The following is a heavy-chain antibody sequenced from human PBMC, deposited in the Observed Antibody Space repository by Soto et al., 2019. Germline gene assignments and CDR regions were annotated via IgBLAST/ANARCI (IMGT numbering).Heavy chain of an antibody. D-gene: IGHD6-19*01. J-gene: IGHJ4*01. Sequence: PGKALEWVSNITQDGIEKYYVDSVRGRFTLSRDDAKNSLQLQMNSLRAEDTAIYFCARVAYGNGWIFDSWGQGTLVTVSS. V-gene: IGHV3-7*01. CDR3: ARVAYGNGWIFDS. CDR2: ITQDGIEK.